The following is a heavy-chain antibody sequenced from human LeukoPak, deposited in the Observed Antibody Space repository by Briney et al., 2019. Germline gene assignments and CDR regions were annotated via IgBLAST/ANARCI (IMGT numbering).Heavy chain of an antibody. D-gene: IGHD5-12*01. V-gene: IGHV1-2*02. CDR2: INPNSGDT. Sequence: ASVTVSCNSSGSTFTGYRMHWVRQAPGRGLEWRGWINPNSGDTNYGQKFQGRVTMTRDTSISTAYMELSRLRSDDTAVYDCHSGCDLYYWGQGTLVTVSS. CDR1: GSTFTGYR. CDR3: HSGCDLYY. J-gene: IGHJ4*02.